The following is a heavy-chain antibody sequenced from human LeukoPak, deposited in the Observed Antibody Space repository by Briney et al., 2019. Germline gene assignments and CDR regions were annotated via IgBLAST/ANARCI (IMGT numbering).Heavy chain of an antibody. CDR1: GFTFSSYG. D-gene: IGHD4-17*01. CDR2: IWYDGSNK. J-gene: IGHJ5*02. Sequence: GGSLRLSCAASGFTFSSYGMHWVRQAPGKGLEWGAVIWYDGSNKYYADSVKGRFTISRDNSKNTLYLQMNSLRAEDTAVYYCARDNDGDYGGSWFDPWGQGTLVTVSS. CDR3: ARDNDGDYGGSWFDP. V-gene: IGHV3-33*01.